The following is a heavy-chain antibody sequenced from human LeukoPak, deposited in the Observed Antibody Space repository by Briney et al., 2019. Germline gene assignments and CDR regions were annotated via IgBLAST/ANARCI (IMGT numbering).Heavy chain of an antibody. V-gene: IGHV1-24*01. CDR2: FDPEDGET. D-gene: IGHD4-11*01. J-gene: IGHJ6*02. CDR1: GYTLTELS. Sequence: ASVKVSCKVSGYTLTELSIHWMRQAPGKGLEWMGGFDPEDGETIYAQKFRGRVTMAEDTSTDTAYMELSSLRSEDTAVYYCATESSTYRNALDVWGQGTTVTVSS. CDR3: ATESSTYRNALDV.